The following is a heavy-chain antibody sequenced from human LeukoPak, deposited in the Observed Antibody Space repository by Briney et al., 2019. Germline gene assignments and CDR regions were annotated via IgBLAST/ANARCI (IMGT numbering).Heavy chain of an antibody. CDR2: IIPIFGTA. Sequence: GASVKVSCKASGGTFSSYAISWVRQAPGQGLEWMGGIIPIFGTANYAQKFQGRVTITTDESTSTAYMELSNLRSEDTAVYYCASGPIGVVIVNWFDPWGQGTLVTVSS. V-gene: IGHV1-69*05. J-gene: IGHJ5*02. D-gene: IGHD3-3*01. CDR3: ASGPIGVVIVNWFDP. CDR1: GGTFSSYA.